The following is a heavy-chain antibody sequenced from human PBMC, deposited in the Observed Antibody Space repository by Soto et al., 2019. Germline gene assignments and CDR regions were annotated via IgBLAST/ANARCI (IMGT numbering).Heavy chain of an antibody. V-gene: IGHV3-48*03. D-gene: IGHD3-10*01. CDR3: ARAAGIMTRGFHGMDV. J-gene: IGHJ6*02. CDR1: GFAFSDYE. CDR2: ISSTASTI. Sequence: EVQLVESGGGLVQPGGSLRLSCAASGFAFSDYEMNWVRQAPGKGLEWISYISSTASTIHYADSVKGRFTISRDNAKNSVYPQMNSLRAEDSAVYYCARAAGIMTRGFHGMDVWGQGTTVTVSS.